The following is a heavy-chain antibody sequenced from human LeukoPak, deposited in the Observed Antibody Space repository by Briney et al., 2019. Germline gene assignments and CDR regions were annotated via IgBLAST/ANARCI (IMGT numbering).Heavy chain of an antibody. D-gene: IGHD3/OR15-3a*01. CDR3: ARGRTGYPPIGYFDY. Sequence: SETLSLTCAVYGGSFSGYYWSWIRQPPGKGLEWIGEINHSGSTNYNPSLKSRVTISADTSKNQFSLKLSSVTAAGTAVYYCARGRTGYPPIGYFDYWGQGTLVTVSS. V-gene: IGHV4-34*01. J-gene: IGHJ4*02. CDR1: GGSFSGYY. CDR2: INHSGST.